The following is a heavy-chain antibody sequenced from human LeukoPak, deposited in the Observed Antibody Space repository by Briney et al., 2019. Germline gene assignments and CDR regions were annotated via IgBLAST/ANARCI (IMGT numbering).Heavy chain of an antibody. D-gene: IGHD6-13*01. CDR1: GYSFTRYW. V-gene: IGHV5-51*01. Sequence: GESLKISCQGSGYSFTRYWIGWVRRMPGKGLEWMGIIYPGDSDTKYSPSFQGQVTISADKSITTAYLQWSSLKASDTAMYYCARQGYSSSRDYWGQGTLVTVSS. J-gene: IGHJ4*02. CDR3: ARQGYSSSRDY. CDR2: IYPGDSDT.